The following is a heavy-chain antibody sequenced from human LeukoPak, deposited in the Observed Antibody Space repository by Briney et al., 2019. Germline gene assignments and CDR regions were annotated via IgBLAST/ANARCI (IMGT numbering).Heavy chain of an antibody. D-gene: IGHD1-1*01. CDR3: ARAASAYNSDYYFDY. J-gene: IGHJ4*02. V-gene: IGHV3-74*01. CDR1: GFTFSAYW. CDR2: INKDASIT. Sequence: HAGGSLRLSCEASGFTFSAYWMHWIRQVPGKGLVWVSSINKDASITRYADSVKGRFTISRDNAGNTLYVEMNSLRAEDTAVYYCARAASAYNSDYYFDYWGQGTLVTVSS.